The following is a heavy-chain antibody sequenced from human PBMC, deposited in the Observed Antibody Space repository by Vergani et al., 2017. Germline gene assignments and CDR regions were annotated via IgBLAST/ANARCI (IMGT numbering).Heavy chain of an antibody. CDR2: IDPSDSYT. V-gene: IGHV5-10-1*03. Sequence: EVQLVQSGAEVKKPGESLRISCKGSGYSFTSYWISWVRQMPGKGLEWMGRIDPSDSYTNYSPSFQGHVTISADKSISTAYLQWSSLKASDTAMYYRARQGGPMAFYYDPKYYFDYWGQGTLVTVSS. CDR3: ARQGGPMAFYYDPKYYFDY. CDR1: GYSFTSYW. J-gene: IGHJ4*02. D-gene: IGHD3-3*01.